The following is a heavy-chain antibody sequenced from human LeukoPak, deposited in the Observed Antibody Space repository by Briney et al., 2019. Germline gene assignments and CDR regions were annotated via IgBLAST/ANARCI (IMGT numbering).Heavy chain of an antibody. J-gene: IGHJ3*02. CDR1: GGSISSGGYS. Sequence: PSETLSLTCAVSGGSISSGGYSWSWIRQPPGKGLEWIGYTYHSGTTHYNPSLKSRVTISVDRSKNQFSLKLSSVTAADTAVYYCVRGYYYDSSGYWVRAFHIWGQGRMVTVSS. D-gene: IGHD3-22*01. V-gene: IGHV4-30-2*01. CDR3: VRGYYYDSSGYWVRAFHI. CDR2: TYHSGTT.